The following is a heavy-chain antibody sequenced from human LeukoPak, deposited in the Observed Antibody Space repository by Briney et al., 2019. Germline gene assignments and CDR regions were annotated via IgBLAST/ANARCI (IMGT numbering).Heavy chain of an antibody. V-gene: IGHV3-30*18. D-gene: IGHD3-10*01. CDR2: ISYDGSTK. Sequence: PGGSLRLSCAASGFTFSRYGIHWVRQAPGKGLEWVAVISYDGSTKYYAYSVRGRFTISRDNSKNTLYLQMNSLRAEDTAVYYCAKDFGELLYGDSFDIWGQGTMVTVSS. CDR1: GFTFSRYG. CDR3: AKDFGELLYGDSFDI. J-gene: IGHJ3*02.